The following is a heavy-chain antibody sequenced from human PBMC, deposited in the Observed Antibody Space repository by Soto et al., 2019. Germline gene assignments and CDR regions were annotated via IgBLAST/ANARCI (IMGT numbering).Heavy chain of an antibody. CDR1: GFSLSTSGVG. J-gene: IGHJ5*02. CDR2: IYWDDDK. V-gene: IGHV2-5*02. CDR3: AHRPLTYSNYVAWFDP. D-gene: IGHD4-4*01. Sequence: SGPTLVNPTQTLTLTCTFSGFSLSTSGVGVGWIRQPPGKALEWLALIYWDDDKRYSPSLKSRLTITKDTSNNQVVLTMTNMDPVDTVTYYCAHRPLTYSNYVAWFDPWGQGPLVTV.